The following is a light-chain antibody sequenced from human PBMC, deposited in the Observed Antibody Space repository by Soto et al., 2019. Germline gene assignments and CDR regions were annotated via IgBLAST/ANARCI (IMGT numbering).Light chain of an antibody. Sequence: EIVLTQSPATLSLSPGERATLSCRSSQGVNRYLAWYQHKHGLAPRLLIYDASNSATDIPARFSGSGSGTDFTLTISSLEPEDFAVYSCQKRRDLPWTFGQGTKVEIK. CDR1: QGVNRY. CDR3: QKRRDLPWT. CDR2: DAS. J-gene: IGKJ1*01. V-gene: IGKV3-11*01.